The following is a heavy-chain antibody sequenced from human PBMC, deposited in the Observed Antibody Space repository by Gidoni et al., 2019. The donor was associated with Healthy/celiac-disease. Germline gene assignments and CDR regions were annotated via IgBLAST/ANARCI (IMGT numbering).Heavy chain of an antibody. CDR3: TRDKHDYGDYGKTFDY. Sequence: EVQLVESGGGLVQPGRSLRLSCTASGFTFGDYAMSWFRQAPGKGLEWVGFIRSKAYGGTTEYAASVKGRFTISRDDSKSIAYLQMNSLKTKDTAVYYCTRDKHDYGDYGKTFDYWGQGTLVTVSS. J-gene: IGHJ4*02. CDR1: GFTFGDYA. D-gene: IGHD4-17*01. CDR2: IRSKAYGGTT. V-gene: IGHV3-49*03.